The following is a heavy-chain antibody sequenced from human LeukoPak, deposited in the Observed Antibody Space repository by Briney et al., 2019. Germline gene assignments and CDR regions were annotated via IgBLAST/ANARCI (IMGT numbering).Heavy chain of an antibody. V-gene: IGHV6-1*01. J-gene: IGHJ4*02. Sequence: SQTLSLTCAISGDSVSSNSAAWNWIRQSPSRGLEWLGRTYYRSKWYNDYAVPVKSRITINPDTSKNQFSLQLDSVTPEDTAVYYCARGGHCSGGTCYSSVFFFDYWGQGTLVTVSS. CDR3: ARGGHCSGGTCYSSVFFFDY. CDR2: TYYRSKWYN. D-gene: IGHD2-15*01. CDR1: GDSVSSNSAA.